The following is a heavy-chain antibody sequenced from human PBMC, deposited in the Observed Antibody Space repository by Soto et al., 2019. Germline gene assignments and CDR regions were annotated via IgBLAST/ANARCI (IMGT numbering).Heavy chain of an antibody. V-gene: IGHV3-23*01. CDR2: IGASGGST. CDR3: AKRSDYFDD. CDR1: GVTFSGYA. J-gene: IGHJ4*02. Sequence: EVQLLESGGGLVQPGGSLRLSCAASGVTFSGYAMSWVRQAPGKGLEWVSSIGASGGSTYYADSVKGRFTISRDNSKNTLYLPMESLRAEDTAVYFFAKRSDYFDDWGQGTLVTVSS.